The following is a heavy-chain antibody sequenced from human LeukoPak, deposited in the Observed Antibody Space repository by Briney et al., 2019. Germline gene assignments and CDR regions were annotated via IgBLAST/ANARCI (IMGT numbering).Heavy chain of an antibody. CDR2: IWYDGSNK. D-gene: IGHD6-19*01. J-gene: IGHJ5*02. Sequence: QPGGSLRLSCAASGFTFSSYGMHWVRQAPGKGLEWVAVIWYDGSNKYYADSVKGRFTISRDNSKNTLYLQMNSLRAEDTAVYYCARELRIAVAGNWFDPWGQGTLVTVSS. CDR3: ARELRIAVAGNWFDP. CDR1: GFTFSSYG. V-gene: IGHV3-33*01.